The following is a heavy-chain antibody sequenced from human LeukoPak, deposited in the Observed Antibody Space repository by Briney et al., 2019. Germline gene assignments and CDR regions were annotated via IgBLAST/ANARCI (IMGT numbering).Heavy chain of an antibody. D-gene: IGHD6-13*01. CDR3: AQRGRGAAAAFDY. CDR2: IYSGGST. CDR1: GFTVSSNY. V-gene: IGHV3-53*01. J-gene: IGHJ4*02. Sequence: GGSLRLSCAASGFTVSSNYMSWVRQAPGKGLERVSVIYSGGSTYYADSVKGRFTISRDKSKNTLYLQMNSLRAEDTAVYYCAQRGRGAAAAFDYWGQGTLVTVSS.